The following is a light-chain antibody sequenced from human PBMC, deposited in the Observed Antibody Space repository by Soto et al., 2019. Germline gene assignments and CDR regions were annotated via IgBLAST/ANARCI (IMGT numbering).Light chain of an antibody. J-gene: IGLJ1*01. Sequence: QSVLTQPASVSGSPGLSITISCTGTSSDVGGYNYVSWYQQHPGKAPKLMIFEVSSRPSGVSYRFSGSKSGNTASLTISGLQAEDEADYYCSSYTSSSTLYVFGSGTKVTVL. CDR2: EVS. V-gene: IGLV2-14*01. CDR3: SSYTSSSTLYV. CDR1: SSDVGGYNY.